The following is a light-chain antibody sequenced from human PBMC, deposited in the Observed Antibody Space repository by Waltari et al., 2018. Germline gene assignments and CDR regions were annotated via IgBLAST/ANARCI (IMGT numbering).Light chain of an antibody. CDR2: EVS. J-gene: IGKJ1*01. Sequence: DIVMTQTPLSLPVTLGEPASISCRSSQSLLDSEDGNTYLEWYLQKPGQSPQLLIYEVSNRASGVPDRFSGSASATDFTLKISRVEAEDVGVYYCMQALEFPWTFGQGTSVEIK. CDR3: MQALEFPWT. CDR1: QSLLDSEDGNTY. V-gene: IGKV2-40*01.